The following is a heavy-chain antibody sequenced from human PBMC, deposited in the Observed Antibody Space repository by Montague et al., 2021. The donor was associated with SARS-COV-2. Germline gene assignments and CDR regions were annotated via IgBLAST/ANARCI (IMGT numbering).Heavy chain of an antibody. V-gene: IGHV4-59*01. CDR3: ARGREYSSSAGFDY. CDR1: GGSISSYY. J-gene: IGHJ4*02. Sequence: SETLSLTRTVSGGSISSYYWSWIRQPPGKGLEWIGYIYYGGSTNYNPSLKSRVTISVDTSKNQFSLKLSSVTAADTAVYYCARGREYSSSAGFDYWGQGTLVTVSS. CDR2: IYYGGST. D-gene: IGHD6-6*01.